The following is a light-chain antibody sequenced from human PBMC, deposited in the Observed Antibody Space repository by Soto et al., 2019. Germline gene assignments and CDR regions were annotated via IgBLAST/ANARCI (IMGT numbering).Light chain of an antibody. Sequence: QSVLTQPASVSGSPGQSITISCTGTSSDVGGYNYVSWYQQHPGKAPKLMIYDVSNRPSGVSNRFSGSKSGNTASLTIFGLQAEDEADYYCSSYTSSSTLYVFGTGTRSPS. CDR3: SSYTSSSTLYV. CDR2: DVS. V-gene: IGLV2-14*01. CDR1: SSDVGGYNY. J-gene: IGLJ1*01.